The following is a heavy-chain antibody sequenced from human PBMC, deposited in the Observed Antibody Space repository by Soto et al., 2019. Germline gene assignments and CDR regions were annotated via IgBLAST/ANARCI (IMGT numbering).Heavy chain of an antibody. J-gene: IGHJ4*02. CDR2: ISAYNGNT. V-gene: IGHV1-18*01. D-gene: IGHD3-3*01. CDR1: GYNFVSYG. Sequence: QGPLVQSGAEVKKPGASVKVSCKASGYNFVSYGIGWVRQAPGQGLEWMGWISAYNGNTYYAQRFQGRVTMTADTATSPAYMELRSLRSDDTAFYYCARVYDFRYSYRTQTIDYWGQGTVVTVSS. CDR3: ARVYDFRYSYRTQTIDY.